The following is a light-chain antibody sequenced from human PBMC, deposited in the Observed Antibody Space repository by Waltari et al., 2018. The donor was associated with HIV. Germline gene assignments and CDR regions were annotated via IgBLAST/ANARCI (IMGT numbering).Light chain of an antibody. CDR2: KTS. Sequence: DIQMTQSPSTLSTSVGDRITITCRVSQSIDTWLAWYQQKPGKAPKLLVYKTSSLQSGVPSRFSGSGSGTEFTLTISSLQPDDFATYYCQHYNTSSPWTFGQGTRVDI. J-gene: IGKJ1*01. V-gene: IGKV1-5*03. CDR1: QSIDTW. CDR3: QHYNTSSPWT.